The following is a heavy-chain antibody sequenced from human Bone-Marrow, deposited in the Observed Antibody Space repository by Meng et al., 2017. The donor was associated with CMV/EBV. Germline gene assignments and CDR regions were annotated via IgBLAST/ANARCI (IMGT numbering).Heavy chain of an antibody. CDR2: IYHSGST. CDR3: ALYDFWSGYWENYFDY. V-gene: IGHV4-38-2*02. Sequence: SETLSLTCTVSGYSISSGYYWGWIRQPPGKGLEWIGSIYHSGSTYYNPSLKSRVTISVDTSKNQFSLKLSSVTAADTAVYYCALYDFWSGYWENYFDYWGQGTLVTVSS. CDR1: GYSISSGYY. J-gene: IGHJ4*02. D-gene: IGHD3-3*01.